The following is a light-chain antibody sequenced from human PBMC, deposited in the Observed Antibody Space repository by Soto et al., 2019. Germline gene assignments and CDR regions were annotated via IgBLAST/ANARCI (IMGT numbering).Light chain of an antibody. CDR2: DNY. CDR1: GSNVGYNS. Sequence: QSVLTQSPSLSAAPGQEVTICCSGSGSNVGYNSVSWYQQLPGTAPKLLIYDNYKRPSGIPARFSGSKSGTSASLGITGLQTGDEADYYCGAWDDRLTAYVFGSGTKVTVL. CDR3: GAWDDRLTAYV. V-gene: IGLV1-51*01. J-gene: IGLJ1*01.